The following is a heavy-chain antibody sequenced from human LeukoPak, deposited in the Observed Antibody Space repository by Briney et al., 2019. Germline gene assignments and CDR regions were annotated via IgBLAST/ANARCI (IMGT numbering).Heavy chain of an antibody. CDR3: ASPTTMNYYYYYSMDV. D-gene: IGHD4-17*01. J-gene: IGHJ6*02. CDR1: GGTFSSYA. V-gene: IGHV1-69*13. CDR2: IIPIFGTA. Sequence: SVKVSCKASGGTFSSYAISWVRQAPGQGLEWMGGIIPIFGTANYAQKFQGRVTITADESTSTAYMELSSLRSEDTAVYYCASPTTMNYYYYYSMDVWGQGTTVTVSS.